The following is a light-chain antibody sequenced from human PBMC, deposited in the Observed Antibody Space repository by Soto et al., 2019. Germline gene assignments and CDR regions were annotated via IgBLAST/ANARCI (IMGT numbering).Light chain of an antibody. CDR1: SSDVGSYNL. J-gene: IGLJ2*01. V-gene: IGLV2-23*01. CDR2: EGS. Sequence: QSALTQPASVSGSPGQSITISCTGTSSDVGSYNLVSWYQQHPGKAPKLMIYEGSKRPSGVSNRFSGSKSGNTASLTLSGLQAEDEADYYCCSYAGSSAHVVYGGRTKLTVL. CDR3: CSYAGSSAHVV.